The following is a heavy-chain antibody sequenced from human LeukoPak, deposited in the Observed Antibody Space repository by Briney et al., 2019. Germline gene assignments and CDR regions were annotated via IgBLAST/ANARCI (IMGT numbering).Heavy chain of an antibody. CDR1: GFTFDDYA. CDR2: ISWNSGSI. V-gene: IGHV3-9*01. D-gene: IGHD5-12*01. J-gene: IGHJ4*02. CDR3: ANATSKFNIVATITFDY. Sequence: GGSLRLSCAASGFTFDDYAMHWVRQAPGKGLEWVSGISWNSGSIGYADSVKGRFTISRDNAKNSLYLQMNSLRAEDTALYYCANATSKFNIVATITFDYWGQGTLVTVSS.